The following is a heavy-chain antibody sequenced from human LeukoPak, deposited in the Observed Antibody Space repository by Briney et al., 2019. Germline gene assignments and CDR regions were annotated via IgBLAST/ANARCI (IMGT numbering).Heavy chain of an antibody. Sequence: PSETLSLTCTVSGGSISSYYWSWIRQPPGKGLEWIGYIYYSGSTNYNPSLKSRVTISVDTSKNQFSLKLSSVTAADTAVYYCARVLYDSSGYPRAFDIWGQGTMVTVSS. J-gene: IGHJ3*02. D-gene: IGHD3-22*01. CDR3: ARVLYDSSGYPRAFDI. CDR2: IYYSGST. CDR1: GGSISSYY. V-gene: IGHV4-59*01.